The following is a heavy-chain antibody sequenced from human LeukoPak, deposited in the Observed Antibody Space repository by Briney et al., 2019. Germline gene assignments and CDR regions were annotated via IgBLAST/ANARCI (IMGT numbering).Heavy chain of an antibody. D-gene: IGHD1-1*01. CDR1: GGSISSYY. Sequence: SETLSLTCTVSGGSISSYYWSWIRQPPGKGLEWIGYISYSGSTNFNPSLKSRVTISVDTPKNQFSLELSSVTAADTAVCYCAREGTAGTNLNWFDPWGQGTLVTVSS. V-gene: IGHV4-59*01. CDR2: ISYSGST. J-gene: IGHJ5*02. CDR3: AREGTAGTNLNWFDP.